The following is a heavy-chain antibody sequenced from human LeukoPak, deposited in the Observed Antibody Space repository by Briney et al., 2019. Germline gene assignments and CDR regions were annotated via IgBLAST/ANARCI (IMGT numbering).Heavy chain of an antibody. CDR2: INPNSGGA. D-gene: IGHD6-6*01. CDR3: ARDESARGERPRLESIAAPG. J-gene: IGHJ4*02. V-gene: IGHV1-2*02. CDR1: GYTFTGYY. Sequence: APVKVSCKASGYTFTGYYMHWVRQAPGQGLEWMGWINPNSGGANYAQKFQGRVTMTRDTSISTAYMELSRLRSGDTAVYYCARDESARGERPRLESIAAPGWGQGTLVTVSS.